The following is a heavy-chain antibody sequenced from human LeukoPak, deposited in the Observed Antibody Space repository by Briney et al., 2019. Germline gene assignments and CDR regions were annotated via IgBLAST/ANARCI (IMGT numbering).Heavy chain of an antibody. J-gene: IGHJ4*02. CDR1: GFTFNNAW. CDR3: TTGTWIQLWLPDY. V-gene: IGHV3-15*01. D-gene: IGHD5-18*01. Sequence: GGSLRLSCAASGFTFNNAWMTWVRQAPGKGLEWVGHVKSKTDGGTTDYATPVKGRFSISRDDSKNTLFLQMNSLKTEDTAVYYCTTGTWIQLWLPDYWGQGTLVTVSX. CDR2: VKSKTDGGTT.